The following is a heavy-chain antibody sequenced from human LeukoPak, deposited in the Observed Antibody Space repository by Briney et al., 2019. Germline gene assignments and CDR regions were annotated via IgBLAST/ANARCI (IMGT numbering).Heavy chain of an antibody. CDR3: AHQGWNDAFDI. CDR2: IYWNDDK. Sequence: SGPTLVKPTQTLTLTCTFSGFSLRTSGVGVGWIRQPPGKALEWLALIYWNDDKRYSPSLKSRLTITKDTSKNQVVLTMTNMDPVDTATYYCAHQGWNDAFDIWGQGTMVTVSS. V-gene: IGHV2-5*01. CDR1: GFSLRTSGVG. D-gene: IGHD1-1*01. J-gene: IGHJ3*02.